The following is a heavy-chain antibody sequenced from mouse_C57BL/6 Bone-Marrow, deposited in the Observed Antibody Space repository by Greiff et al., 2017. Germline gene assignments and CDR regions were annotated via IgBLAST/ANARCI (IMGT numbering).Heavy chain of an antibody. CDR3: SRQVTTVLATKYFDV. CDR2: ISGGGGNT. CDR1: GFTFSSYT. Sequence: EVQGVESGGGLVKPGGSLKLSCAASGFTFSSYTMSWVRQTPETRLQWVAAISGGGGNTYSPDSVKGRFTISRDNDKNILYLQMSSLRSEYTALYYCSRQVTTVLATKYFDVWGTGTTVTVSS. J-gene: IGHJ1*03. D-gene: IGHD1-1*01. V-gene: IGHV5-9*01.